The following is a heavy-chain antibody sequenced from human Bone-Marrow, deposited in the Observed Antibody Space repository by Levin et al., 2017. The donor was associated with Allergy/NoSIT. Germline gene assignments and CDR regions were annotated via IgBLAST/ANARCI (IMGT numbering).Heavy chain of an antibody. J-gene: IGHJ4*02. CDR2: LSYDSKNK. V-gene: IGHV3-30*04. CDR3: ARDFNWGYYFDY. Sequence: SCAASGFTFSTYAMHWVRQAPGKGLEWVAVLSYDSKNKYYTDSVKGRFTISRDNSKNTLYLQMNSLRAEDTAVYYCARDFNWGYYFDYWGQGTLATVSS. D-gene: IGHD7-27*01. CDR1: GFTFSTYA.